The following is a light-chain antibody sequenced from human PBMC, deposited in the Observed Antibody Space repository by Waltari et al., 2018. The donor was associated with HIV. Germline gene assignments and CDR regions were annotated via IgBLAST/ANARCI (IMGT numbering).Light chain of an antibody. Sequence: QSALSQPASVSGSPGQSIAISCTGTSSDVGGYNYVTWYQQHPGKAPKLMIYEVNSRPSGVSSRFSGSKSGNTASLTIAGLQAEDEADYYCSSYTSSISLVFGGGTKLTVL. J-gene: IGLJ2*01. V-gene: IGLV2-14*01. CDR2: EVN. CDR3: SSYTSSISLV. CDR1: SSDVGGYNY.